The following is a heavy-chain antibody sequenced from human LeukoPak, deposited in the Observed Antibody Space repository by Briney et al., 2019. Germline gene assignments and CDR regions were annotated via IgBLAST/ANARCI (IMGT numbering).Heavy chain of an antibody. D-gene: IGHD3/OR15-3a*01. CDR3: ARDEGLPAEFFQH. V-gene: IGHV3-21*01. CDR2: IDGSNYI. CDR1: GLTVSSNC. J-gene: IGHJ1*01. Sequence: GGSLRLSCAGSGLTVSSNCMNWVRQAPGKGLEWVSCIDGSNYIYYADSVKGRFTVSRDNAKNLLYLQLNRLRAEDTAVYYCARDEGLPAEFFQHWGQGTLVTVSS.